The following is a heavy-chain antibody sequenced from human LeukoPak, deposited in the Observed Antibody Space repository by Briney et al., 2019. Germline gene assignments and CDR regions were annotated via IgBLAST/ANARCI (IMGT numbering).Heavy chain of an antibody. CDR1: GFTFSSYS. Sequence: GGSLRLSCAASGFTFSSYSMNWVRQAPGKGLEWVSSISSGATYIYYADSVKGRFTVSRDNAKSSLYLQMNSLRAEDTAVYYCARRGPAVILGNDAFDIWGQGTMVTVSS. CDR3: ARRGPAVILGNDAFDI. CDR2: ISSGATYI. V-gene: IGHV3-21*01. J-gene: IGHJ3*02. D-gene: IGHD2-2*02.